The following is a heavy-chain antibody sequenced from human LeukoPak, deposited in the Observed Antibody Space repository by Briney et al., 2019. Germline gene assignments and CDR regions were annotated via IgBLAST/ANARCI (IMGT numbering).Heavy chain of an antibody. J-gene: IGHJ5*02. CDR3: ARHRTGSYPVGFDP. V-gene: IGHV4-39*01. D-gene: IGHD1-26*01. Sequence: SETLSLTCTVSNSSTGSTIYYWAWIRQPPGKGLEWIGSIYYSGSTYYSPSLKSRVTISIDTSKNQFSLRLYSVIAADTAVYYCARHRTGSYPVGFDPWGQGTLVTVSS. CDR2: IYYSGST. CDR1: NSSTGSTIYY.